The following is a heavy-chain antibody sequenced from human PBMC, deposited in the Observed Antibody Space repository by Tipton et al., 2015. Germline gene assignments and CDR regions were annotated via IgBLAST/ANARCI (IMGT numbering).Heavy chain of an antibody. J-gene: IGHJ4*02. D-gene: IGHD4-23*01. V-gene: IGHV4-59*01. CDR1: SDSINKYY. Sequence: TLSLTCTVSSDSINKYYWSWIRQPPGKELQWIGYIQYSGGTNYNPSLESRVSMSVDTSKTQFSLEMRSVTAMDTAVYYCARARGRRGGLFDSWGQGTLVTVSS. CDR3: ARARGRRGGLFDS. CDR2: IQYSGGT.